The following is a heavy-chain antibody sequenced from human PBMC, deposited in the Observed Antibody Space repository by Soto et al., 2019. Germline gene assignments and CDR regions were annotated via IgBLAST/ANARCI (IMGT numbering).Heavy chain of an antibody. CDR1: GGTFSSYA. V-gene: IGHV1-69*06. CDR3: ARAPVDTAMDEYFQH. D-gene: IGHD5-18*01. CDR2: IIPIFGTA. J-gene: IGHJ1*01. Sequence: SVKVSCKASGGTFSSYAISWVRQAPGQGLEWMGGIIPIFGTANYAQKFQGRVTITADKSTSTAYMELSSLRSEDTAVYYCARAPVDTAMDEYFQHWGQGTLVTISA.